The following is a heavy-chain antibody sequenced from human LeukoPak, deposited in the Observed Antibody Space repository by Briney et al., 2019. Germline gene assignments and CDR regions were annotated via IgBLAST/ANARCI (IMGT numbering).Heavy chain of an antibody. CDR3: ARGIWNLPTYYDYVWGSYRYQKHNWFDP. V-gene: IGHV1-8*01. CDR1: GYTFTSYD. Sequence: ASVKVSCKASGYTFTSYDINWVRQATGQGLEWMGWMNPNSGNTGYAQKFQGRVTMTRNTSISTAYMELSSLRSEDTAVYYCARGIWNLPTYYDYVWGSYRYQKHNWFDPWGQGTLVTVSS. J-gene: IGHJ5*02. D-gene: IGHD3-16*02. CDR2: MNPNSGNT.